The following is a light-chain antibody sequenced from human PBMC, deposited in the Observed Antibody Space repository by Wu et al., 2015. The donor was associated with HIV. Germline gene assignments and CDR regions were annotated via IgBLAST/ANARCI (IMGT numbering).Light chain of an antibody. CDR1: QIISNL. V-gene: IGKV1-39*01. CDR2: AAS. Sequence: DIQMTQSPSSLSASVGDTVTITCRASQIISNLLNWYQQKPGKAPKLLIQAASSLHNGVPSRFSGRGSGAEFTLTITSLQPEDFATYYCQQGFSNFWTFGQGTKVEV. CDR3: QQGFSNFWT. J-gene: IGKJ1*01.